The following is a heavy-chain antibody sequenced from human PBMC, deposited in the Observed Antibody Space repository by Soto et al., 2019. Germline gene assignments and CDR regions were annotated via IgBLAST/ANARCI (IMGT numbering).Heavy chain of an antibody. Sequence: QVQLQESGPGLVKPSQTLSLTCTVSGGSVSRGGYYWSWIRHYPGKGLEWIGYIRYDGRTYYDLSLKSRITMSVDTSKNEFALNLSSVTAADTAVYHCARNSHLGDLSLGYCGQGILVSVSS. CDR1: GGSVSRGGYY. V-gene: IGHV4-31*03. CDR2: IRYDGRT. J-gene: IGHJ4*02. CDR3: ARNSHLGDLSLGY. D-gene: IGHD3-16*02.